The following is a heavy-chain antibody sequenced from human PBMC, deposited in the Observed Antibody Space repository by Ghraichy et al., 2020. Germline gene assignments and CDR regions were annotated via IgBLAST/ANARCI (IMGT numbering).Heavy chain of an antibody. D-gene: IGHD3-10*01. CDR3: ARDYYGSGSLRNWFDP. Sequence: ASVKVSCKASGYTFTGYYMHWVRQAPGQGLEWMGWINPNSGGTNYAQKFQGWVTMTRDTSISTAYMELSRLRSDDTAVYYCARDYYGSGSLRNWFDPWGQGTLVTVSS. CDR2: INPNSGGT. V-gene: IGHV1-2*04. J-gene: IGHJ5*02. CDR1: GYTFTGYY.